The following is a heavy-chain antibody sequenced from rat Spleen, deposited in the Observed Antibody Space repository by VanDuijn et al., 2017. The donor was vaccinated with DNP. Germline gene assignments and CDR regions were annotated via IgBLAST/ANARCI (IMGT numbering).Heavy chain of an antibody. D-gene: IGHD1-7*01. Sequence: QVQLKESGPGLVQPSQTLSLTCTVSGFSLTSYHVHWVRQPPGKGLEWMGVISSGGSTFYNSAVQSRLSISRDTSKSQVFLKLHSIQPEDTGTYYCTRHDYYFDYWGQGVMVTVSS. CDR3: TRHDYYFDY. CDR2: ISSGGST. CDR1: GFSLTSYH. J-gene: IGHJ2*01. V-gene: IGHV2-32*01.